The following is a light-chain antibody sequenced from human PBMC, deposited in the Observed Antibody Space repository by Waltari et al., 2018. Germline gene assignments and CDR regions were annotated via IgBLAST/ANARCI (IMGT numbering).Light chain of an antibody. CDR1: ESVRRA. J-gene: IGKJ1*01. V-gene: IGKV3-20*01. CDR3: QHYLSLPVT. CDR2: DVS. Sequence: EIVLMQSPGTPSLSPGERATLSCRASESVRRALAWYQQRPGQAPRLLIYDVSARATGIPDRFSGSGSGTDFSLTISRLEPEDFALYYCQHYLSLPVTFGQGTKVEIK.